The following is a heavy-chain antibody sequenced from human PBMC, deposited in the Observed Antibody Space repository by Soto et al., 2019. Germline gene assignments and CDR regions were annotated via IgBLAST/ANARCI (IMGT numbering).Heavy chain of an antibody. Sequence: SETLSLTCAVSGGSISSSNWWSWVRQPPGKGLEWIGEIYHSGSTNYNPSLKSRVTISVDKSKNQFSLKLSSVTAADTAVYYCARLHLICSGGSCYPDAFDIWGQGTMVTVSS. CDR2: IYHSGST. CDR1: GGSISSSNW. D-gene: IGHD2-15*01. J-gene: IGHJ3*02. CDR3: ARLHLICSGGSCYPDAFDI. V-gene: IGHV4-4*02.